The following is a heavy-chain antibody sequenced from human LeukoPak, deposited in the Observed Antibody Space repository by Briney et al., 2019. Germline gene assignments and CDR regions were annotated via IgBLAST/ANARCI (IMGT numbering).Heavy chain of an antibody. V-gene: IGHV3-30*02. Sequence: GGSLRLSCEASGFTFSSFDMHWVRQAPGKGLEWVTFIRFDGRDKYYADSVKGRFTISRDNSKNTLYLQMNNLRAEDTAVYYCAPRLTSTTFPYYFNYWGQGTLVTVSS. CDR2: IRFDGRDK. CDR1: GFTFSSFD. CDR3: APRLTSTTFPYYFNY. J-gene: IGHJ4*02. D-gene: IGHD2-2*01.